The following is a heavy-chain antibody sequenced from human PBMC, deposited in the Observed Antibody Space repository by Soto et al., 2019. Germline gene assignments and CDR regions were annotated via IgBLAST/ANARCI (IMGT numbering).Heavy chain of an antibody. CDR2: IYPGDSDI. CDR1: GYSFTSYW. D-gene: IGHD3-16*02. Sequence: GESLKISCKGSGYSFTSYWIGWVRQMSGKGLELMGIIYPGDSDIRYSPSFQGQVTISADKSISTAYLQWSSLKASDTAMYYCARLDYIWGSYRSGPVGDWGQGTLVTVSS. J-gene: IGHJ4*02. V-gene: IGHV5-51*01. CDR3: ARLDYIWGSYRSGPVGD.